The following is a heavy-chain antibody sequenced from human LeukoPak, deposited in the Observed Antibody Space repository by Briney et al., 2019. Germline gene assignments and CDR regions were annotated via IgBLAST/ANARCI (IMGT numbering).Heavy chain of an antibody. J-gene: IGHJ4*02. V-gene: IGHV4-4*07. CDR1: GGSISSYY. CDR2: IYTSGST. D-gene: IGHD2-2*01. Sequence: SETLSLTCTVSGGSISSYYWSWIRQPAGKGLEWIGRIYTSGSTNYNPSLKSRVTMSVDTSKNQFSLKLSSVTAADTAMYYCARENSSTVTLDYWGQGTLVTVSS. CDR3: ARENSSTVTLDY.